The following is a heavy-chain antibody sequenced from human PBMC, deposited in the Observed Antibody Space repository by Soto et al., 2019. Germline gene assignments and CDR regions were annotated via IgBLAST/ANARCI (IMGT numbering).Heavy chain of an antibody. J-gene: IGHJ4*02. CDR3: ARDHTRYSASEKFDY. Sequence: QVQLVQSGAEVKKTGASVKVSCTASGYTFRTYYIHWVRQAPGHGLEWLVTINTSGGGTRYEQKFKGRVIMTRDTSTTTVDMELSSLRSDDTAMYYCARDHTRYSASEKFDYWGQGTLVTVSS. CDR2: INTSGGGT. CDR1: GYTFRTYY. D-gene: IGHD5-12*01. V-gene: IGHV1-46*03.